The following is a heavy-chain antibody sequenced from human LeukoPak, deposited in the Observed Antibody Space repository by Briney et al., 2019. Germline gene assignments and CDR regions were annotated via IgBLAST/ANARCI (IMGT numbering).Heavy chain of an antibody. Sequence: GGSLRLSCAASGFTFSNYAMSWVRQAPGKGLEYVSTVLTTRDTYYTDSVKGRFTTSRDNSKNTLYLQMNSLRAEDTAVYYCTKRIAPPGEKAFDIWGQGTLVTVSS. D-gene: IGHD6-13*01. CDR3: TKRIAPPGEKAFDI. V-gene: IGHV3-23*01. CDR1: GFTFSNYA. J-gene: IGHJ3*02. CDR2: VLTTRDT.